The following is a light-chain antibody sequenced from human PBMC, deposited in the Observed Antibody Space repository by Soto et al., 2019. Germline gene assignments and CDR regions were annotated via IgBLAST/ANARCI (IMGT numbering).Light chain of an antibody. CDR2: KAS. CDR3: QHYSSYSGT. J-gene: IGKJ1*01. CDR1: QTISSW. V-gene: IGKV1-5*03. Sequence: DIQMTQSPSTLSVSVGDRVTITCRASQTISSWLAWYQQKPGKAPKLLIYKASTIKSWVPSRFSGSGSGTEFTLTISSLQHDDFATYYCQHYSSYSGTFGQGTKVELK.